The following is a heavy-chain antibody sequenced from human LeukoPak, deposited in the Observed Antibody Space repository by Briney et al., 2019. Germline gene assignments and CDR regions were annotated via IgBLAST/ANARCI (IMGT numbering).Heavy chain of an antibody. D-gene: IGHD5-24*01. J-gene: IGHJ4*02. V-gene: IGHV4-38-2*02. CDR3: ARDRLEYYFDY. CDR2: IYHSGST. Sequence: PSETLSLTCAVSGYSISSGYYWGWIRQPPGKGLEWIGSIYHSGSTYYNPSLKSRVTISVDTSKNQFSLKLSSVTAADTAVYYCARDRLEYYFDYWGQGTLVTVSS. CDR1: GYSISSGYY.